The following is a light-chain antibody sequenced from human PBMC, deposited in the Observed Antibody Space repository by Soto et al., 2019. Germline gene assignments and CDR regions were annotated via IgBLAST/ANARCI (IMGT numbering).Light chain of an antibody. CDR3: QQCATAPLT. CDR1: QTVGGDY. J-gene: IGKJ4*01. V-gene: IGKV3-20*01. Sequence: ENVLTQSPGTLSLSPGERATLYCRASQTVGGDYLAWYQQKPGKPPRLLIDDASRRATGIPDRFSGDGSGTDFTITISRLVPEDFAVYYCQQCATAPLTFGGGTTVEI. CDR2: DAS.